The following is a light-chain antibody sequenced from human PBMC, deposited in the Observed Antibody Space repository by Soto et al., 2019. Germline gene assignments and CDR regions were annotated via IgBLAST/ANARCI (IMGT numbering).Light chain of an antibody. Sequence: EIVMTQSPATLSASPGERATLSCTASQSVSSNLAWYQQKPGQAPRLLIYGASTRATGIPARFSGSGSGTEFTLTISSLESEDFAVSYCQEYNNWPPMNTFGQGAKLEIK. CDR1: QSVSSN. V-gene: IGKV3-15*01. J-gene: IGKJ2*01. CDR3: QEYNNWPPMNT. CDR2: GAS.